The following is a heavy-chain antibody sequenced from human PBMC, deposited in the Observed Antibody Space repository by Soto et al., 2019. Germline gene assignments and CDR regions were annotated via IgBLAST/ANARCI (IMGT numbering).Heavy chain of an antibody. V-gene: IGHV3-33*01. CDR3: ARDNLLRYYYYMDV. CDR1: GFTFSSYG. D-gene: IGHD1-26*01. J-gene: IGHJ6*03. Sequence: GGSLRLSCAASGFTFSSYGMHWVRQAPGKGLEWVAVIWYDGSNKYYADSVKGRFTISRDNSKNTLYLQMNSLRAEDTAVYYCARDNLLRYYYYMDVWGQGTMVTVSS. CDR2: IWYDGSNK.